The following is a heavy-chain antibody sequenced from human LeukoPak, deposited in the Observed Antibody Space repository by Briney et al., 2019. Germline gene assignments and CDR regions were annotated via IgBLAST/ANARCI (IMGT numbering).Heavy chain of an antibody. CDR3: ARGLGSNDYGEYDY. CDR1: GYTFTSYG. CDR2: ISAYNGNT. V-gene: IGHV1-18*01. D-gene: IGHD4-17*01. Sequence: ASVKVSCKASGYTFTSYGISWVRQAPGQGLEWMGWISAYNGNTNYAQKFQGRVTITADKSTSTAYMELSSLRSEDTAVYYCARGLGSNDYGEYDYWGQGTLVTVSS. J-gene: IGHJ4*02.